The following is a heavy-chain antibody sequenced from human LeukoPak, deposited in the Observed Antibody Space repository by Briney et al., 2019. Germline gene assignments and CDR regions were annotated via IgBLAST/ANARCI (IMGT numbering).Heavy chain of an antibody. D-gene: IGHD6-19*01. CDR2: IYNSGST. J-gene: IGHJ4*02. CDR1: GGSSSAYY. CDR3: AREFSD. V-gene: IGHV4-59*01. Sequence: SETLSLACTVSGGSSSAYYYTWIRQPPGKGLEWIGLIYNSGSTNYNPSLKSRVIISADTSKNQFSLKLTSVTAADTAVYYCAREFSDWGQGTLVTVSS.